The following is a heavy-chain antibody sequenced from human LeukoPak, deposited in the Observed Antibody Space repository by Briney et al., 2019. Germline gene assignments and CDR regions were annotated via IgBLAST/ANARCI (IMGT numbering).Heavy chain of an antibody. D-gene: IGHD2/OR15-2a*01. J-gene: IGHJ4*02. CDR3: ARQQNYFDY. CDR2: IYPGDSNT. Sequence: PGESLKISCKGSGYRFTSYWIGWVRQMPGKGLEWMGIIYPGDSNTRYTPSYPGQVTIPADKSISTAYLQWSSLKASDTAMYYCARQQNYFDYWGQGTLVTVSS. CDR1: GYRFTSYW. V-gene: IGHV5-51*01.